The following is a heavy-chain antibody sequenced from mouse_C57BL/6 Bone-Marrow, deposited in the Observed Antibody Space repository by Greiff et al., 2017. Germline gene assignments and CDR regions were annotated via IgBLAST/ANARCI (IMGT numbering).Heavy chain of an antibody. D-gene: IGHD4-1*01. CDR1: GYACSSYG. Sequence: QVQLQQSGAELVKPGASVKISCKASGYACSSYGMNWVKQRPGKGLGWIGQIYPGDGATNSNGKFTGKATLTADKSSSTAYMQLSSLTSEDSAVYFCARDGTGGYFDYWGQGTTLTVSS. CDR2: IYPGDGAT. CDR3: ARDGTGGYFDY. J-gene: IGHJ2*01. V-gene: IGHV1-80*01.